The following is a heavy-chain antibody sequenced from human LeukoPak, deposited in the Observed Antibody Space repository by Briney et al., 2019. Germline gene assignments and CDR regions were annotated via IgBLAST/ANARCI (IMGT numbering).Heavy chain of an antibody. CDR1: GVSISSYY. J-gene: IGHJ4*02. CDR3: ARDKYYYDSSGSIRFDY. V-gene: IGHV4-4*07. D-gene: IGHD3-22*01. Sequence: PSEALSLTCTVSGVSISSYYWSWIRQPAGKGLEWIGRIYTSGSTNYNPSLKSRVTMSVDTSKNQFSLKLSSVTAADTAVYYCARDKYYYDSSGSIRFDYWGQGTLVTASS. CDR2: IYTSGST.